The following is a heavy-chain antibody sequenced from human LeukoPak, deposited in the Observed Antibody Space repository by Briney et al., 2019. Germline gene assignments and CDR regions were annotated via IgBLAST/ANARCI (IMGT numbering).Heavy chain of an antibody. CDR2: IYSGGTT. Sequence: PGGSLRLSCAASGFTVSSNYMSWVRQAPGKRLECVSIIYSGGTTYYTDSVKGRFTISRDNSNNMLYLQMNSLRAEDTAVYYCARGYCSGGSCYSKDYYYMDVWGKGTTVTVSS. CDR3: ARGYCSGGSCYSKDYYYMDV. J-gene: IGHJ6*03. CDR1: GFTVSSNY. V-gene: IGHV3-53*01. D-gene: IGHD2-15*01.